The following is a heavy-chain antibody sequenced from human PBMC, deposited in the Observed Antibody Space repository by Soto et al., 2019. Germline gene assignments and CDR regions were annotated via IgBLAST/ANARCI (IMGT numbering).Heavy chain of an antibody. V-gene: IGHV4-59*01. CDR3: ASQSGYSYGYNGGYFDY. D-gene: IGHD5-18*01. CDR1: GGSISSYH. CDR2: TSNSAPT. Sequence: SETLSLTCTVSGGSISSYHWSWIRQSPGKGLEWIGYTSNSAPTIYNPSLKSRVTISVDTSKNQFSLKLSSVTAADTAVYYCASQSGYSYGYNGGYFDYWGQGTLVTVSS. J-gene: IGHJ4*02.